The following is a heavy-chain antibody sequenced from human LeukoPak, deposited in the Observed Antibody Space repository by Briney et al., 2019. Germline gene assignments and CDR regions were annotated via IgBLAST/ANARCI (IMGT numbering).Heavy chain of an antibody. D-gene: IGHD1-14*01. CDR1: GGSISSGGYY. J-gene: IGHJ4*02. V-gene: IGHV4-31*03. CDR2: IHYSGST. CDR3: ARVVGTSHGFDY. Sequence: PSQTLSLTCTVSGGSISSGGYYWSWIRQHPGKGLEWIGYIHYSGSTYYNPSLKSRVTISVDTSKNQFSLKLSSVTAADTAVYYCARVVGTSHGFDYWGQGTLVTVSS.